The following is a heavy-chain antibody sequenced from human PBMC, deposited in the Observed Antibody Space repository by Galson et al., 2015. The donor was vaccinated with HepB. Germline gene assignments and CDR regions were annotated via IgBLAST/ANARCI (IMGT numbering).Heavy chain of an antibody. CDR1: GFTFTSSA. J-gene: IGHJ6*02. CDR2: IVVGSGNT. Sequence: SCKASGFTFTSSAVQWVRQARGQRLEWIGWIVVGSGNTNYAQKFQERVTITRDMSTSTAYMELSSLRSEDTAVYYCAAGALWFGELLSPIYYYGMDVWGQGTTVTVSS. V-gene: IGHV1-58*01. CDR3: AAGALWFGELLSPIYYYGMDV. D-gene: IGHD3-10*01.